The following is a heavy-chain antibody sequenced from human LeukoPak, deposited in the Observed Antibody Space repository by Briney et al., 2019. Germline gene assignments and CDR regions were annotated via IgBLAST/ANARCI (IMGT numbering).Heavy chain of an antibody. V-gene: IGHV3-9*01. CDR2: ISWNSGSI. Sequence: PGRSLRLSCAASGFTFDDYAMHWVRQAPGKGLEWVSGISWNSGSIGYADSVKGRFTISRDNAKNSLCLQMNSLRAEDTALYYCAKDSDSSSWYYFDYWGQGTLVTVSS. CDR1: GFTFDDYA. D-gene: IGHD6-13*01. CDR3: AKDSDSSSWYYFDY. J-gene: IGHJ4*02.